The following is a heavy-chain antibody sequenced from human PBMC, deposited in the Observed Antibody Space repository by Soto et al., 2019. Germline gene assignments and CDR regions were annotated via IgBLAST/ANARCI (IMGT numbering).Heavy chain of an antibody. CDR3: ARTPSGVVGAPRINWFDP. V-gene: IGHV1-8*01. CDR2: MNPNSGNT. CDR1: GYTFTSYD. Sequence: QVQLVQSGAEVKKPGASVKVSCKASGYTFTSYDINWVRQATGQGLEWMGWMNPNSGNTGYAQKFQGRVTMTRNTSISTAYMELSSLRSEETAVYYCARTPSGVVGAPRINWFDPWGQGTRVTVSS. J-gene: IGHJ5*02. D-gene: IGHD2-15*01.